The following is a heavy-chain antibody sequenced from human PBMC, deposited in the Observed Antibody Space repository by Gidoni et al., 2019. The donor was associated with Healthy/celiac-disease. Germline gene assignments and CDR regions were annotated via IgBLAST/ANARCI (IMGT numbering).Heavy chain of an antibody. CDR1: GGSLSSSSYY. CDR2: IYYPGST. D-gene: IGHD3-10*01. V-gene: IGHV4-39*01. Sequence: QLQLQESAPRLAKPSEALSLTCTVSGGSLSSSSYYWGWIRQPPGKGLEWIGRIYYPGSTYYNPYLKSRVTISVDTSKNQFSLKLSSVTAADTAVYYCARHYSPNYGSGSYPDYWGQGTLVTVSS. CDR3: ARHYSPNYGSGSYPDY. J-gene: IGHJ4*02.